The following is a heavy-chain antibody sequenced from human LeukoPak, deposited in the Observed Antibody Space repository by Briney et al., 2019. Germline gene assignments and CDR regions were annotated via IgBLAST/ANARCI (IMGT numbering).Heavy chain of an antibody. CDR1: GFTVSSNY. CDR3: ARPLWFGEDSNAFDI. Sequence: GGSLRLSCAASGFTVSSNYMSWVRQAPGKGLEWVSVIYSGGSTYYADSVKGRFTISRDNSKNTLYLQMNSLRAEDTAVYYCARPLWFGEDSNAFDIWGQGTMVIVSS. V-gene: IGHV3-66*02. CDR2: IYSGGST. D-gene: IGHD3-10*01. J-gene: IGHJ3*02.